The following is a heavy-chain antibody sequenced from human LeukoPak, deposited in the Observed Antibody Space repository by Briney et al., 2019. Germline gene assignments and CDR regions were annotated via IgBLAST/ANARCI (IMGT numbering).Heavy chain of an antibody. V-gene: IGHV3-9*01. J-gene: IGHJ6*03. Sequence: GRSLRLSCAASGFRFDDTGMHWVRQAPGKGLEWVSGINYNSGNIGYADSVKGRFNISRGNANNFLYLQMSSLRPEDTALYYCAKATVDYYYLDVWGKGTTVTVSS. D-gene: IGHD4-23*01. CDR2: INYNSGNI. CDR3: AKATVDYYYLDV. CDR1: GFRFDDTG.